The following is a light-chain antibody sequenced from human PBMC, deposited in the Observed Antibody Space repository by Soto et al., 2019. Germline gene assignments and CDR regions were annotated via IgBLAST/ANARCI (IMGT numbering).Light chain of an antibody. J-gene: IGKJ1*01. CDR3: QQYGSSLTWT. CDR2: GAS. Sequence: TQSPSTLSAFVGDRVTITCRASQSISSSYLAWYQQKPGQAPRLLIYGASSRATDIPDRFSGSGSGTDFTLTISRLEPEDFAVYYCQQYGSSLTWTFGQGTKVEIK. V-gene: IGKV3-20*01. CDR1: QSISSSY.